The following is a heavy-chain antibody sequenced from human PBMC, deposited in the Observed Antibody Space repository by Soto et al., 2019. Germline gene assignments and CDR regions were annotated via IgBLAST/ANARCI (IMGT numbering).Heavy chain of an antibody. V-gene: IGHV3-48*03. CDR1: GFTFSSYE. CDR2: ISSSGNTI. D-gene: IGHD1-7*01. CDR3: AKELELLDGYFYGMDV. Sequence: EVQLVESGGGLVQPGGSLRLSCAASGFTFSSYEMNWVRQAPGKGLEWVSYISSSGNTIYYADSVKGRFTISRDNAKNSLYLQMNSLRAEDTAVYYCAKELELLDGYFYGMDVWAKGPRSPSP. J-gene: IGHJ6*02.